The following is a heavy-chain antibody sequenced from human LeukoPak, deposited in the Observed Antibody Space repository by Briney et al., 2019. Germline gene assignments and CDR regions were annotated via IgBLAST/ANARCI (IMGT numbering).Heavy chain of an antibody. V-gene: IGHV3-53*01. CDR1: GFTVSDND. CDR3: ARDRIVATIPRLGYFDY. CDR2: FYSGAIP. Sequence: GGSLRLSCAASGFTVSDNDMSWVRQAPGKGLEWVSVFYSGAIPQYADSVKGRFTISRDNAKNSLYLQMNSLRAEDTAVYYCARDRIVATIPRLGYFDYWGQGTLVTVSS. J-gene: IGHJ4*02. D-gene: IGHD5-12*01.